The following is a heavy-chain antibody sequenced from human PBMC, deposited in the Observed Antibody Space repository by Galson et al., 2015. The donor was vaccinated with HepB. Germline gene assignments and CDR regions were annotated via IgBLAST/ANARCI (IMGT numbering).Heavy chain of an antibody. CDR2: ISYDANNK. V-gene: IGHV3-30*18. Sequence: SLRLSCAASGFTFSSYGMHWVRQAPGKGLEWVAVISYDANNKYYADSVKGRLTISRDNSKNTLYLQMNSLRAEDTAVYYCAKGTTGVIKLWLQGGGYYYYGMDVWGQGTTVTVSS. CDR3: AKGTTGVIKLWLQGGGYYYYGMDV. J-gene: IGHJ6*02. CDR1: GFTFSSYG. D-gene: IGHD5-18*01.